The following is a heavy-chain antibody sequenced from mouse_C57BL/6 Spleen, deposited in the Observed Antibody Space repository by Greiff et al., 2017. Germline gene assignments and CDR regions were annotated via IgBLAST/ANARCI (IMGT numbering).Heavy chain of an antibody. J-gene: IGHJ4*01. CDR1: GYAFTNYL. CDR3: ARKAGDYDGAMDD. D-gene: IGHD2-4*01. Sequence: QVQLKESGAELVRPGTSVKVSCKASGYAFTNYLIEWVKQRPGQGLEWIGVINPGSGGTNYNEKFKGKATLTADKSSSTAYMQLSSLTSEDSAVYFCARKAGDYDGAMDDWGQGTSVTVSS. V-gene: IGHV1-54*01. CDR2: INPGSGGT.